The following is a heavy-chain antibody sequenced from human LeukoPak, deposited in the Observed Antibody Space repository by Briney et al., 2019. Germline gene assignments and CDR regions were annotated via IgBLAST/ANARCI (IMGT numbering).Heavy chain of an antibody. J-gene: IGHJ5*01. Sequence: GGSLRLSCAASGFTFSSYSMNWVRQAPGKGLEWVSFISSSSTYIYHADSVKGRFTISRDDAKNSLYLQMSSLRADDTAVYYCARDRVVSGRFGEVASWGQGTLVTVSS. D-gene: IGHD3-10*01. CDR3: ARDRVVSGRFGEVAS. V-gene: IGHV3-21*01. CDR1: GFTFSSYS. CDR2: ISSSSTYI.